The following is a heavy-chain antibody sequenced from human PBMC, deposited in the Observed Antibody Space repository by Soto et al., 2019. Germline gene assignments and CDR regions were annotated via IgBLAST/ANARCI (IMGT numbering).Heavy chain of an antibody. CDR1: GGSISSGDYY. CDR2: IYYSGST. J-gene: IGHJ5*02. D-gene: IGHD6-13*01. V-gene: IGHV4-30-4*01. Sequence: QVQLQESGPGLVKPSQTLSLTCTVSGGSISSGDYYWGWIRQPPGKGLEWIGYIYYSGSTYYNPSLKSRVTISVDTSKNQFSLKLSSVTAADTAVYYCARGARPTAAGTGNWFDPWGQGTLVTVSS. CDR3: ARGARPTAAGTGNWFDP.